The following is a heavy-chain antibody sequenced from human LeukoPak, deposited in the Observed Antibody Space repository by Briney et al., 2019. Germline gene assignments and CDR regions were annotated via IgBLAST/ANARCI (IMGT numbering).Heavy chain of an antibody. CDR1: GAFIRSYY. J-gene: IGHJ4*02. V-gene: IGHV4-59*08. CDR3: ARAPNYGGKPFDY. D-gene: IGHD4-23*01. CDR2: IDYSGST. Sequence: PSETLSPTCTVSGAFIRSYYWRWIRPPPGKGMGWIGYIDYSGSTNYNPSLKSRVTISVDTSKNQSSLKLSSVTAADTAVYYCARAPNYGGKPFDYWGQGTLVTVSS.